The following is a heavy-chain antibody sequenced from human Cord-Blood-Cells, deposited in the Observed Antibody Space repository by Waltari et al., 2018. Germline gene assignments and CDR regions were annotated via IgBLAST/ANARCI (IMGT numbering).Heavy chain of an antibody. D-gene: IGHD1-26*01. Sequence: EVQLLESGGGLVQPGGSLRLYCAASGFTLSRYPMSSVRQGPGKGLEGVSAISGSGGSTDYADSVKGRFTISRDNSKNTLYLQMNSLRAEDTAVYYCARHGPGKWVDYWGQGTLVTVSS. CDR1: GFTLSRYP. CDR3: ARHGPGKWVDY. V-gene: IGHV3-23*01. J-gene: IGHJ4*02. CDR2: ISGSGGST.